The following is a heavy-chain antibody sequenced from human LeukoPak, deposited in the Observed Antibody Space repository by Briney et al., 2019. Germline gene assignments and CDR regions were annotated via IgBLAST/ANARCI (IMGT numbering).Heavy chain of an antibody. CDR3: ARSLRYSYGYMDY. V-gene: IGHV4-39*07. CDR2: IYYSGST. Sequence: PSETLSLTCTVSGGSISSSGYYWGWSRQPPGKGLEWIGSIYYSGSTQYNPSLKSRVTISVDTSKNQFSLNLTSVTAADTAVYYCARSLRYSYGYMDYWGQGTLVTVSS. J-gene: IGHJ4*02. CDR1: GGSISSSGYY. D-gene: IGHD5-18*01.